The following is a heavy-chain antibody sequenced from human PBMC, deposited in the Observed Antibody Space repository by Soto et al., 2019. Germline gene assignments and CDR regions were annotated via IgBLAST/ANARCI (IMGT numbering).Heavy chain of an antibody. V-gene: IGHV1-18*01. CDR3: ARDRNIEVAGAQPLLP. CDR1: GYTFSSYG. Sequence: QVQLVQSGAEVKKPGASVKVSCKTSGYTFSSYGVSWVRQAPGQGLEWMGWISVNNGNTKYAQKVQGRVTMTTDTATSTAYMELRSLRSDDTAVYYCARDRNIEVAGAQPLLPWCQGTLVTVSS. CDR2: ISVNNGNT. J-gene: IGHJ4*02. D-gene: IGHD6-19*01.